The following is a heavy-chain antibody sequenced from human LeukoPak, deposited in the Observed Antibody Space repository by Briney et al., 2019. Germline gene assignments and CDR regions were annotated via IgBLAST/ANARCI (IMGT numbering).Heavy chain of an antibody. J-gene: IGHJ4*02. CDR1: GYTFTSYY. D-gene: IGHD3-10*01. CDR3: ERSSRTYYYGSGSYGDY. V-gene: IGHV1-46*01. Sequence: GASVKVSCKASGYTFTSYYMHWVRQAPGQGLEWLGIINPSGGSASYAQKFQGRVTMTRDTSTSTVYMELSSLRSEDTAVYYCERSSRTYYYGSGSYGDYWGQGTLVTVSS. CDR2: INPSGGSA.